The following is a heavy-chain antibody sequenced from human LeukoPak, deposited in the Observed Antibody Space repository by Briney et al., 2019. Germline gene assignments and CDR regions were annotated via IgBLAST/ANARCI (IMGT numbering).Heavy chain of an antibody. CDR3: ARGDSSSSGFDP. D-gene: IGHD6-13*01. V-gene: IGHV3-13*01. J-gene: IGHJ5*02. CDR2: IGTAGDT. Sequence: GGSLRLSCAASGFTFSSYDMHWVRHATGKGLEWVSAIGTAGDTYYPGSVKGRFTISRENAKNSLYLQMNSLRAEDTAVYYCARGDSSSSGFDPWGQGTLVTVSS. CDR1: GFTFSSYD.